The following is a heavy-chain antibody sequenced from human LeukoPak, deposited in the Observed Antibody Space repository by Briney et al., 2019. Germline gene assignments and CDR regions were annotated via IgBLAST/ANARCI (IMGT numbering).Heavy chain of an antibody. CDR3: ARGDTYYDFWSY. CDR2: IYYSGST. V-gene: IGHV4-39*01. Sequence: SETLSLTCTVSGGSISSSSYYWGWIRQPPGKGLEWIGSIYYSGSTYYNPSLKSRVTISVDTSKNQFSLKLSSVTAADTAVYYCARGDTYYDFWSYWGQGTLVTVPS. CDR1: GGSISSSSYY. J-gene: IGHJ4*02. D-gene: IGHD3-3*01.